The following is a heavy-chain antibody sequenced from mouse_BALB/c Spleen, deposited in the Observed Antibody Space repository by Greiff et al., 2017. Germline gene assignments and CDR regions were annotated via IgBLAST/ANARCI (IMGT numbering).Heavy chain of an antibody. J-gene: IGHJ3*01. CDR1: GYTFTSYW. V-gene: IGHV1-7*01. Sequence: QVQLQQSGAELAKPGASVKMSCKASGYTFTSYWMHWVKQRPGQGLEWIGYINPSTGYTEYNQKFKDKATLTADKSSSTAYMQLSSLTSEDSAVYYCAFAYYGNYDWFAYWGQGTLVTVSA. CDR3: AFAYYGNYDWFAY. D-gene: IGHD2-10*01. CDR2: INPSTGYT.